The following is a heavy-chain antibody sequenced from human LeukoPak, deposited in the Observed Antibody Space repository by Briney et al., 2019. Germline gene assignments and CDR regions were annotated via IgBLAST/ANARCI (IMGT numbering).Heavy chain of an antibody. V-gene: IGHV3-30*04. J-gene: IGHJ4*02. CDR3: ARNADYTGAGNLGY. D-gene: IGHD2-8*02. Sequence: GGSLRLSCAASGFTFSDYAIYWVRQAPGKGLEWVAIISYDGTKKSYAKSVKGRFTISRDNSKKTVYLQMSSLRDDDTATFFCARNADYTGAGNLGYWGQGTLVIVSS. CDR2: ISYDGTKK. CDR1: GFTFSDYA.